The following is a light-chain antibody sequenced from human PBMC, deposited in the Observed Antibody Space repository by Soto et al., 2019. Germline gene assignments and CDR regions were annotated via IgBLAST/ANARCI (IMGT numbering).Light chain of an antibody. CDR2: DVS. CDR1: SSDVGSYNL. V-gene: IGLV2-23*02. J-gene: IGLJ1*01. Sequence: QSVLTQPASVSGSPGQSITISCTGTSSDVGSYNLVSWYQQHPGEAPKLMIYDVSKRPSGVSNRFSGSKSGNTASLTISGLQADDDADYYCCSYTLSSTNVFGTGTKLTVL. CDR3: CSYTLSSTNV.